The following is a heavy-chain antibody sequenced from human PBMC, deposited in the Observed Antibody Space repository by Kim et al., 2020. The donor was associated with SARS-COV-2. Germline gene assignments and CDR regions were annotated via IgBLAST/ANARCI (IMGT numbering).Heavy chain of an antibody. V-gene: IGHV6-1*01. Sequence: SQTLSLTCAISGDSISNNRAAWNWIRQSPSRGLEWLGRTYYRSKWYNDYSVSVKSRITINPDTSKNQFSLQLNSMTPEDTAVYYCARDGRGYSDYDSKFDYWGQGTLVTVSS. J-gene: IGHJ4*02. CDR2: TYYRSKWYN. CDR1: GDSISNNRAA. D-gene: IGHD5-12*01. CDR3: ARDGRGYSDYDSKFDY.